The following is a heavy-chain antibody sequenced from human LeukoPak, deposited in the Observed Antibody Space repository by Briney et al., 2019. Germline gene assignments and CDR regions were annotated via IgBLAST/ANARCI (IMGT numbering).Heavy chain of an antibody. V-gene: IGHV4-59*01. J-gene: IGHJ3*02. CDR3: ARGGSGISNAFDI. Sequence: SETVSLTCSVSGGSISSYYRSWIRQPPGKGLEWIGYLYYSGSTNSNPSLKSRVTVSVDTSKNQFSLKLRSVTAADTAVYYCARGGSGISNAFDIWGQGTMVTVSS. CDR1: GGSISSYY. D-gene: IGHD3-10*01. CDR2: LYYSGST.